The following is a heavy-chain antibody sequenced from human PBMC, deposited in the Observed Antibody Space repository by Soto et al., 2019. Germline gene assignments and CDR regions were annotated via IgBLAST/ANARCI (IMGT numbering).Heavy chain of an antibody. Sequence: QVQLQESGPGLVKPSETLSLTCTVSGGSISSYYWSWIRQPPGKGLGWIGYIYYSGSTNYNPSLKSLVTIPVDTSKIQCSLTLRSVTAAYTAVYYCASLTTTGSSLWYRAWYFGLCGRGTLVTVSS. V-gene: IGHV4-59*08. J-gene: IGHJ2*01. CDR2: IYYSGST. CDR3: ASLTTTGSSLWYRAWYFGL. D-gene: IGHD6-13*01. CDR1: GGSISSYY.